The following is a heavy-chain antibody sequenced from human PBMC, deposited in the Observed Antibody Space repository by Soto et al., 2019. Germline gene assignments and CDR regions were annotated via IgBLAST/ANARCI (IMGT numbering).Heavy chain of an antibody. D-gene: IGHD1-26*01. CDR1: GGTFSSYT. CDR2: IIPILGIA. V-gene: IGHV1-69*02. CDR3: ASLVGANWFDP. J-gene: IGHJ5*02. Sequence: QVQLVQSGAEVKKPGSSVKVSCKASGGTFSSYTISWVRQAPGQGLEWMGRIIPILGIANYAQKFQGRVTITADKPTSTAYMERSSLRSEDTAVYYCASLVGANWFDPWGQGTLVTVSS.